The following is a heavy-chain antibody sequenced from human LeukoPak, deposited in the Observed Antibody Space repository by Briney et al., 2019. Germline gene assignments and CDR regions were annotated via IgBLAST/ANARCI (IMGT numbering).Heavy chain of an antibody. J-gene: IGHJ6*02. CDR2: MNPNSGNT. CDR1: GYTFTSYD. CDR3: ARGSDYGGNPYYYYGMDV. V-gene: IGHV1-8*01. Sequence: ASVKVSCKASGYTFTSYDINWVRQATGQGLEWMGWMNPNSGNTGYAQKFQGRVTMTRNTSISTAYMELSSLRSEDTAVYYCARGSDYGGNPYYYYGMDVWGQGTTVTVS. D-gene: IGHD4-23*01.